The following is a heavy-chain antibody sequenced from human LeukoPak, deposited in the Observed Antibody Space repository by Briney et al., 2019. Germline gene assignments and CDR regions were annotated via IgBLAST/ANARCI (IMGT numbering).Heavy chain of an antibody. V-gene: IGHV4-59*01. Sequence: SETLSLTCTVSGGSISSYYWSWLRQPPGKGLEWIGYIYYSGSTNYNPSLKSRVTISVDTSKNQFSLKLSSVTAADTAVYYCARSYRVYYFDYWGQGTLVTVSS. D-gene: IGHD3-10*01. J-gene: IGHJ4*02. CDR3: ARSYRVYYFDY. CDR1: GGSISSYY. CDR2: IYYSGST.